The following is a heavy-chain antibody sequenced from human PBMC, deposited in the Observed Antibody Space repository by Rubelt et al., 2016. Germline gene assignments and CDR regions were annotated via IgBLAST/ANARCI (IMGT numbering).Heavy chain of an antibody. J-gene: IGHJ4*02. V-gene: IGHV2-5*02. Sequence: QITLKESGPTLVKPTQTLTLTCTFSGFSLTTSGVGVGWIRQPPGKALEWLALIYWDDDKRHSPSLKSRLTITKDTSKNQVVLTMTNMDTVETATYYCAHNAVTGTSRKPLQYFDYWGQGTLVTVSS. D-gene: IGHD6-19*01. CDR2: IYWDDDK. CDR3: AHNAVTGTSRKPLQYFDY. CDR1: GFSLTTSGVG.